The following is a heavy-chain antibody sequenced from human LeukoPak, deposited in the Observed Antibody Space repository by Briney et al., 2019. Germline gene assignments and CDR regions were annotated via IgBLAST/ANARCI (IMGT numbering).Heavy chain of an antibody. CDR2: MNPNSGNT. D-gene: IGHD5-18*01. J-gene: IGHJ6*03. V-gene: IGHV1-8*01. CDR3: ARRIQLWNRSGPYYYYYMDV. CDR1: GYTFTSYD. Sequence: ASVKVSCKASGYTFTSYDINWVRQATGQGLEWMGWMNPNSGNTGYAQKFQGRVTMTRNTSISTAYMELSSLRSEDTAVYYCARRIQLWNRSGPYYYYYMDVWGKGTTVTISS.